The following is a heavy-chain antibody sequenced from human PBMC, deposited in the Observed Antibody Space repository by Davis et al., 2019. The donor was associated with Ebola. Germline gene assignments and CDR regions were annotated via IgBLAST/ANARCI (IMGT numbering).Heavy chain of an antibody. J-gene: IGHJ5*02. Sequence: ASVKVSCKAAGYTFTSYAMNRVRQAPGQGLEWMGWINTNTGNPTYAQGFTGRFVFPLDTSVSTAYLQISSLKAKDTAVYYCARLGERFVVLGWFDPWGQGTLVTVSS. D-gene: IGHD2-15*01. CDR2: INTNTGNP. CDR3: ARLGERFVVLGWFDP. V-gene: IGHV7-4-1*02. CDR1: GYTFTSYA.